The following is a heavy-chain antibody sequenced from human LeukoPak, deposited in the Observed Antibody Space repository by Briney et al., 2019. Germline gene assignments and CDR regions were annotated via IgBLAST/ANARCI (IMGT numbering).Heavy chain of an antibody. D-gene: IGHD1-26*01. V-gene: IGHV1-18*01. CDR3: ARDPTVPGSRRFDY. J-gene: IGHJ4*02. Sequence: ALVKVSCKASGYTFTSYGISWVRQAPGQGLEWMGWISAYNGNTNYAQKLQGRVTMTTDTSTSTAYMELRSLRSDDTAVYYCARDPTVPGSRRFDYWGQGTLVTVSS. CDR2: ISAYNGNT. CDR1: GYTFTSYG.